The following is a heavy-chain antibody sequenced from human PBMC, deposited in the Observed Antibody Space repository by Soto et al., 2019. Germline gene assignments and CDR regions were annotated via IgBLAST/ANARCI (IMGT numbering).Heavy chain of an antibody. V-gene: IGHV4-31*02. J-gene: IGHJ4*02. D-gene: IGHD3-9*01. CDR2: IYYSGST. CDR3: ARGGVLRYFDWLSN. Sequence: DLEWIGYIYYSGSTYYNPSLKSRVTISVDTSKNQFSLKLSSVTAADTAVYYCARGGVLRYFDWLSNWGQGTLVTVSS.